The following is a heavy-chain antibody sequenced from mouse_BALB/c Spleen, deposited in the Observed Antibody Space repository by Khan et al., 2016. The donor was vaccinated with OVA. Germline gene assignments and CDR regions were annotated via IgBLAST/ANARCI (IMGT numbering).Heavy chain of an antibody. Sequence: QVQLQQSGPELVKPGASLKVSCKASGYTFTDYIIGWVKQSTRQGLEWIGDIFPGSDTPYYNEKFKDRATLTADKSANTAYMQLSSLTSDDYADYFCARGGYSAFAYWGQGTLVTVSA. D-gene: IGHD2-14*01. V-gene: IGHV1-77*01. J-gene: IGHJ3*01. CDR2: IFPGSDTP. CDR3: ARGGYSAFAY. CDR1: GYTFTDYI.